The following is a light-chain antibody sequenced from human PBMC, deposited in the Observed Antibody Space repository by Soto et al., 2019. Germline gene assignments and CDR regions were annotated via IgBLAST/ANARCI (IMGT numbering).Light chain of an antibody. V-gene: IGKV1-12*01. CDR1: QGISTW. J-gene: IGKJ4*01. CDR2: PAS. Sequence: DIQMTQSPYSVSASVGDRVTITCRASQGISTWLAWYQQKPGKAPKSLIYPASTLYIGVPSRFSGSVSGTYFTLTISSLQPEDFATYYCQQGYSFPLTFGGGTKVEIK. CDR3: QQGYSFPLT.